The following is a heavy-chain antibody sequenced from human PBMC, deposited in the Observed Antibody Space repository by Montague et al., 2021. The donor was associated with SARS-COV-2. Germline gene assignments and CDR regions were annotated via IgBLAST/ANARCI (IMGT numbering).Heavy chain of an antibody. CDR1: DGSLSNYY. CDR2: INRGGNT. D-gene: IGHD3-10*01. CDR3: ARVRDYFTSGNSNLGWYLDL. Sequence: SETLSLTCAIYDGSLSNYYWNGIRQPPGKGLECIGEINRGGNTNXNQSLKSRVTISVDTSKNQFSLKLNSVSAADTAIYYCARVRDYFTSGNSNLGWYLDLWGRGTPVSVSS. J-gene: IGHJ2*01. V-gene: IGHV4-34*01.